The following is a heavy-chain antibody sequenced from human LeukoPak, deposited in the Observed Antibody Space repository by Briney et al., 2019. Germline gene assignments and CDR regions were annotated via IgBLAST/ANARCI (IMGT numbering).Heavy chain of an antibody. D-gene: IGHD2-2*01. V-gene: IGHV5-51*01. J-gene: IGHJ4*02. CDR1: GYSFTNYR. CDR3: ARLSGAQYCSSTSCSFFDY. CDR2: IYPGDSDT. Sequence: GESLKISCKGSGYSFTNYRIGWVRQMPGKGLEWMGIIYPGDSDTRYSPSFQGQVTISADKSISTAYLQWSSLKASDTAMYYCARLSGAQYCSSTSCSFFDYWGQGTLVTVSS.